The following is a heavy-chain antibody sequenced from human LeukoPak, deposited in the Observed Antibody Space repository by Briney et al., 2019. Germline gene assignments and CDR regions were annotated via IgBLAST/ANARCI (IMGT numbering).Heavy chain of an antibody. CDR3: ARARLLWFGEPNLNWFDP. D-gene: IGHD3-10*01. Sequence: SETLSLTCTVSGYSISSGYYWGWIRQPPGKGLEWIGSTYHSGSTYYNPSLKSRVTISVDTSKNQFSLKLSSVTAADTAVYYCARARLLWFGEPNLNWFDPWGQGTLVTVSS. CDR1: GYSISSGYY. CDR2: TYHSGST. V-gene: IGHV4-38-2*02. J-gene: IGHJ5*02.